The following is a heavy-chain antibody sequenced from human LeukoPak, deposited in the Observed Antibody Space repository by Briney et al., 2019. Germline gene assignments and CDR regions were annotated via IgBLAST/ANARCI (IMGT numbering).Heavy chain of an antibody. D-gene: IGHD3-3*01. CDR2: ISSSSSYI. CDR3: ARDGRTIFGVFDY. V-gene: IGHV3-21*01. Sequence: TGGSLRPSCAASGFTFSSYSMNWVRQAPGKGLEWVSSISSSSSYIYYADSVKGRFTISRDNAKNSLYLQMNSLRAEDTAVYYCARDGRTIFGVFDYWGQGTLVTVSS. J-gene: IGHJ4*02. CDR1: GFTFSSYS.